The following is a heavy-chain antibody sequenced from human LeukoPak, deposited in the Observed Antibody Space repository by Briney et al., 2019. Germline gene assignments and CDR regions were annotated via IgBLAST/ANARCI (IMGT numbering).Heavy chain of an antibody. J-gene: IGHJ4*02. D-gene: IGHD3-10*01. Sequence: GGSLRLSCAASGLTFSSHWMHWVRQAPGKGLVWVSRITNDGSSTTYADSVKGRFTISRDNAKNMLYLQVNSLRAEDTAVYYCAREYYYGSGSRPDYWGQGTLVTVSS. CDR1: GLTFSSHW. CDR2: ITNDGSST. CDR3: AREYYYGSGSRPDY. V-gene: IGHV3-74*01.